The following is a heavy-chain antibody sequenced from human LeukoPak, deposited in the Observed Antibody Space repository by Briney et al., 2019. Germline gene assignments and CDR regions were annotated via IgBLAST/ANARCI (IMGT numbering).Heavy chain of an antibody. CDR2: ISGSGGST. J-gene: IGHJ4*02. D-gene: IGHD3-3*01. CDR1: GFTFSSYA. V-gene: IGHV3-23*01. Sequence: GGSLRLSCAASGFTFSSYAMSWVRQAPGKGLEWASAISGSGGSTYYADSVKGRFTISRDNSKNTLYLQMNSLRAEDTAVYYCAKVYDFWSGFFDYWGQGTLVTVSS. CDR3: AKVYDFWSGFFDY.